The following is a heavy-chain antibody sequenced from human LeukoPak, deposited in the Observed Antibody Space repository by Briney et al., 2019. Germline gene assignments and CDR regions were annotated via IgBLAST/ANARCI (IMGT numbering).Heavy chain of an antibody. CDR1: GFTFSSYS. CDR3: ARVPLAAADHYFDY. Sequence: PGGSLRLSCAASGFTFSSYSMNWVRQAPGKGLEWVSSISSSSSYIYYADSVKGRFTISRDNAKNSLYLQMNSLRVEDTAVYYCARVPLAAADHYFDYWGQGTLVTVSS. V-gene: IGHV3-21*01. J-gene: IGHJ4*02. CDR2: ISSSSSYI. D-gene: IGHD6-13*01.